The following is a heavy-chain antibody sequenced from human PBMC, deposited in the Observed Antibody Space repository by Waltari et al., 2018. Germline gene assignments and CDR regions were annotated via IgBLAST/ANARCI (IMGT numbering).Heavy chain of an antibody. V-gene: IGHV3-30-3*01. CDR3: ARDAYYYDTTVPDY. D-gene: IGHD3-22*01. J-gene: IGHJ4*02. CDR2: ISYDGSDE. CDR1: GFPLPHIA. Sequence: QVQLVGSGGGVVQPGRSLRLSCGACGFPLPHIAFHWVRQAPGKGLEWVALISYDGSDEFYANSVKGRFTVSRDNSKNTLFLQMNTLIPGDTAVYYCARDAYYYDTTVPDYWGQGTLVTVSS.